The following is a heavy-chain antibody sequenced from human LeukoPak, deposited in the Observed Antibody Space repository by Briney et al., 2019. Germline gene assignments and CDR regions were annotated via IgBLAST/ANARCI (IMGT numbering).Heavy chain of an antibody. V-gene: IGHV4-30-4*01. D-gene: IGHD3-22*01. Sequence: PSQTLSLTRTVSGGSISSGDYYWSWIRQPPGKGLEWIGYIYYSGSTYYNPSLKSRVTISVDTSKNQFSLKLSSVTAADTAVYYCARVPYYYDSSGYNIDDAFDIWGQGTMVTVSS. J-gene: IGHJ3*02. CDR1: GGSISSGDYY. CDR3: ARVPYYYDSSGYNIDDAFDI. CDR2: IYYSGST.